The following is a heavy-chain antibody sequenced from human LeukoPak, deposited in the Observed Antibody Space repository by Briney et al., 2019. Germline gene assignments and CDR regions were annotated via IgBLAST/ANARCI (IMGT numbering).Heavy chain of an antibody. V-gene: IGHV6-1*01. CDR1: GDRVSSTSAG. Sequence: QSLSLTCAISGDRVSSTSAGWNWVRQSPSSGLEWLGMIEYRSKWYLDYAVSLKSRITINADTSKNQFSLQLISVTPEDTAVYYCGGGGLVRGVTHWFEPWGQGTLVTVSS. CDR3: GGGGLVRGVTHWFEP. J-gene: IGHJ5*02. CDR2: IEYRSKWYL. D-gene: IGHD3-10*01.